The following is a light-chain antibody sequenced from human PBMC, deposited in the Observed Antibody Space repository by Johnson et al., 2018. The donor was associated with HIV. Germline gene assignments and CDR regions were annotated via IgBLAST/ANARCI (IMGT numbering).Light chain of an antibody. CDR2: ENN. CDR1: SSNIGNNY. V-gene: IGLV1-51*02. Sequence: QSVLTQPPSVSAAPGQKVTISCSGSSSNIGNNYVSWYQQLPGTAPKLLIYENNKRPSGIPDRFSVSKSGTSATLGITGLQTGDEADYYCGTWDSSLSAGVFGTGTKVTV. CDR3: GTWDSSLSAGV. J-gene: IGLJ1*01.